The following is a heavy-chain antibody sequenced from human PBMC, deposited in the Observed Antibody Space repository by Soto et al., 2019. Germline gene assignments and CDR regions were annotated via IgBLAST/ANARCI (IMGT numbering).Heavy chain of an antibody. CDR2: ISSSSSTI. J-gene: IGHJ5*02. Sequence: EVQLVESGGGLVQPGGSLRLSCAASGFTFISYSMNWVRQAPVKGLEWVSYISSSSSTIYYAGSVKGRFTITRDNAKNSLYLQMNSLRDEDTAVYYCARVPSIAAAHRAWGQGTLVTVSS. CDR3: ARVPSIAAAHRA. V-gene: IGHV3-48*02. CDR1: GFTFISYS. D-gene: IGHD6-13*01.